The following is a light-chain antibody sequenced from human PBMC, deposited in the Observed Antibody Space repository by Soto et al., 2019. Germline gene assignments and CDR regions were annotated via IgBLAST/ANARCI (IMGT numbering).Light chain of an antibody. Sequence: DIQMTQSPSSLSASVGARVSITCQASQDIRTSLSWFQQKPGRAPKLLIYAASNLETGVPSRFRGSGSGTDFRFTISSLQPEYMATYDCLQYDNLPPFTFGPGTKVDIK. J-gene: IGKJ3*01. CDR2: AAS. V-gene: IGKV1-33*01. CDR3: LQYDNLPPFT. CDR1: QDIRTS.